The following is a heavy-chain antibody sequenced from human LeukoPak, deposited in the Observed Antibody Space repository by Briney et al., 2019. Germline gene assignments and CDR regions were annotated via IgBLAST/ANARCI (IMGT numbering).Heavy chain of an antibody. D-gene: IGHD3-3*01. CDR2: IRYDGSNK. CDR3: AKTYYDFWSSYYPFDP. Sequence: PGGSLRLSCAASGFTFSSYGMHLVRQAPGKGLEWVAFIRYDGSNKYYADSVKGRFTISRDNSKNTLCLQMNSLRAEDTAVYYCAKTYYDFWSSYYPFDPWGQGTLVTVSS. CDR1: GFTFSSYG. V-gene: IGHV3-30*02. J-gene: IGHJ5*02.